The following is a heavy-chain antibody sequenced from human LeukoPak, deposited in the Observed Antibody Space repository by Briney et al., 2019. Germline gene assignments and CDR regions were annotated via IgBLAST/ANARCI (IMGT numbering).Heavy chain of an antibody. CDR1: GGSISSYY. D-gene: IGHD3-10*01. J-gene: IGHJ6*02. CDR2: IYTSGST. CDR3: ARAPSTIYGSGSYYYYYYGMDV. Sequence: SETLSLTCTVSGGSISSYYWSWIRQPAGKGLEWIGRIYTSGSTNYNPSLKSRVTMSVDTSKNQFSLKLSSVTAADTAVYYCARAPSTIYGSGSYYYYYYGMDVWGQGTTVTVSS. V-gene: IGHV4-4*07.